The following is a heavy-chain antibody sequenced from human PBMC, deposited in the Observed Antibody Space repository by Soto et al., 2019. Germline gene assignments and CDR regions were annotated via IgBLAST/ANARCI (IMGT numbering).Heavy chain of an antibody. CDR2: ISAYNGNK. CDR3: AAYSHKGY. J-gene: IGHJ4*02. CDR1: GYRFTSYG. D-gene: IGHD3-16*01. V-gene: IGHV1-18*04. Sequence: ASVKVSCKASGYRFTSYGISWVRQAPGQGLEWMGWISAYNGNKNCTQKFQDRFTISRDSSKNTLYLQMNSLRAEDTAMYYCAAYSHKGYWGQGTLVTVSS.